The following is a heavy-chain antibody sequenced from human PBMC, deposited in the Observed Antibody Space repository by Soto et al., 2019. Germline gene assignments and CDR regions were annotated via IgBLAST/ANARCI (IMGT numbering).Heavy chain of an antibody. V-gene: IGHV3-33*01. CDR2: IWYDGSNK. CDR3: ARDSDYGDYGDAFDI. J-gene: IGHJ3*02. CDR1: GFTFSSYG. D-gene: IGHD4-17*01. Sequence: PGGSLRLSCAASGFTFSSYGMHWVRQAPGKGLEWVAVIWYDGSNKYYADSVKGRFTISRDNSKNTLYLQMNSLRAEDTAVYYCARDSDYGDYGDAFDIWGQGTMVTVSS.